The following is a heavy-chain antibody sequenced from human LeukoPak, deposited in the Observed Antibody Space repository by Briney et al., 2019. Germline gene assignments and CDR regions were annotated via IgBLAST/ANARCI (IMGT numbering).Heavy chain of an antibody. V-gene: IGHV1-2*02. CDR2: INPNSGGT. D-gene: IGHD6-13*01. Sequence: GASVKVSCKASGYKFTGYYIHWVRQAPGQGLEWMGWINPNSGGTNYAQKFQGRVTMTRDTSISTAYMELSRLRSDDTAVYYCAREGRRIAAAGRGWFDPWGQGTLVTVSS. CDR1: GYKFTGYY. CDR3: AREGRRIAAAGRGWFDP. J-gene: IGHJ5*02.